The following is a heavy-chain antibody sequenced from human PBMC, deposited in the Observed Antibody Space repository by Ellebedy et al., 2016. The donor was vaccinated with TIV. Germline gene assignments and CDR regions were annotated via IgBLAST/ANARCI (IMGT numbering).Heavy chain of an antibody. V-gene: IGHV4-4*07. Sequence: MPSETLSLTCTVSGGSISRYSWSWIRQPAGKGLEWIGRIYTTGTTSYNPSLKSRVTMSRDTSTNQFSLKLSSVTAADTAVYYCARDLTDYGDYVGSDDWGQGTLVTVSS. CDR1: GGSISRYS. CDR3: ARDLTDYGDYVGSDD. J-gene: IGHJ4*02. D-gene: IGHD4-17*01. CDR2: IYTTGTT.